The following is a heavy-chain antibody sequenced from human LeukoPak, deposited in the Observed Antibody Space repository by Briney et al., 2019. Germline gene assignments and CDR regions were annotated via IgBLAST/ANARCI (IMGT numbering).Heavy chain of an antibody. CDR2: ISYDGSNK. CDR1: GFTFSSYG. Sequence: PGGSLRLSCAASGFTFSSYGMHWVRQAPGKGLEWVAVISYDGSNKYYADSVKGRFTISRDNSKNTLYLQMNSLRAEDTAVYYCARGYCTNGVCYKGRYYYYYMDVWGKGTTVTVSS. J-gene: IGHJ6*03. CDR3: ARGYCTNGVCYKGRYYYYYMDV. V-gene: IGHV3-30*03. D-gene: IGHD2-8*01.